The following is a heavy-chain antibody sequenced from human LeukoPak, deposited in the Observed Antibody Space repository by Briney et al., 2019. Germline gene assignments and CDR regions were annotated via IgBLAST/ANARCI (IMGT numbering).Heavy chain of an antibody. J-gene: IGHJ4*02. V-gene: IGHV1-3*01. CDR3: ASVYKGYCSSTSCYMPYDY. CDR2: INARNGNT. Sequence: PGRSLRLSCAASGYTFTSYAMHWVRQAPGQRLEWMGWINARNGNTKYSQKFQGRVTITRDTSASTAYMELSSLRSEDTAVYYCASVYKGYCSSTSCYMPYDYWGQGTLVTVSS. D-gene: IGHD2-2*02. CDR1: GYTFTSYA.